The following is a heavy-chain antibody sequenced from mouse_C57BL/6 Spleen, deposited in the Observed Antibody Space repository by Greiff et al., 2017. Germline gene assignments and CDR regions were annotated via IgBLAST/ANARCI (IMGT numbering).Heavy chain of an antibody. Sequence: HLVESGGGLVKPGGSLKLSCAASGFTFSSYAMSWVRQTPEKRLEWVATISDGGSYTYYPDNVKGRFTISRDNAKNNLYLQMSHLKSEDTAMYYCARVYYSNSFAYWGQGTLVTVSA. J-gene: IGHJ3*01. CDR1: GFTFSSYA. D-gene: IGHD2-5*01. V-gene: IGHV5-4*01. CDR3: ARVYYSNSFAY. CDR2: ISDGGSYT.